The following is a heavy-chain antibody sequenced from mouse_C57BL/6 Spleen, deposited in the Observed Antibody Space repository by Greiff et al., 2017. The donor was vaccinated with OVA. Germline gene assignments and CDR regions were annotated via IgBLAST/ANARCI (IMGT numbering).Heavy chain of an antibody. Sequence: QVQLQQPGAELVKPGASVKLSCKASGYTFTNFWMHWVEQRPGRGLEWIGRIDPNRGGTKYNEKFKSKATLTVDKPSSTAYMQLSSLTSEDSAVYYCARWGVATDAMDYWGQGTSVTVSS. D-gene: IGHD1-1*01. CDR3: ARWGVATDAMDY. CDR2: IDPNRGGT. V-gene: IGHV1-72*01. CDR1: GYTFTNFW. J-gene: IGHJ4*01.